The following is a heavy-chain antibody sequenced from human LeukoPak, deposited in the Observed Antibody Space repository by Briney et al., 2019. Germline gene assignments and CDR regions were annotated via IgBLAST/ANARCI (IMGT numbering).Heavy chain of an antibody. D-gene: IGHD3-22*01. CDR3: ARDDDSSGYLGY. Sequence: PSETLSLTCTVSGGSISSGSYYWSWIRQPPGKGLEWIGYIYYSGSTNYNPSLKSRVAISVDTSKNQFSLKLSSVTAADTAVYYCARDDDSSGYLGYWGQGTLVTVSS. CDR1: GGSISSGSYY. CDR2: IYYSGST. V-gene: IGHV4-61*01. J-gene: IGHJ4*02.